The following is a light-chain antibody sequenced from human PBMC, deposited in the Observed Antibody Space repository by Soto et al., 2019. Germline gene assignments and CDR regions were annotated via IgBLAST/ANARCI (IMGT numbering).Light chain of an antibody. CDR1: QSVSSN. J-gene: IGKJ1*01. CDR3: QQYNNGWT. CDR2: GAS. Sequence: EIVMRQSSATLSVSPGERATLSCRASQSVSSNLAWYQQKPGQAPRLLIYGASTRATGIPARFSGSGSGTECTHTISGRQFEDFAVYLCQQYNNGWTFGQGTKVDIK. V-gene: IGKV3-15*01.